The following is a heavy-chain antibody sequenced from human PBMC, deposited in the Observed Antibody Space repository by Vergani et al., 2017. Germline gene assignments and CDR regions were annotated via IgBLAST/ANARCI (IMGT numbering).Heavy chain of an antibody. J-gene: IGHJ4*02. Sequence: QVQLVQSGAEVKKPGASVKVSCKASGYTFTGFYMPWVRPAPGQGLELMGWINPTSGGTNYAQKCQGWVTMTRDTSISSAYMELSRLRSDDTAVYYCARAHYGVGAKDYWGQGTLVTVSS. D-gene: IGHD1-26*01. CDR3: ARAHYGVGAKDY. CDR2: INPTSGGT. CDR1: GYTFTGFY. V-gene: IGHV1-2*04.